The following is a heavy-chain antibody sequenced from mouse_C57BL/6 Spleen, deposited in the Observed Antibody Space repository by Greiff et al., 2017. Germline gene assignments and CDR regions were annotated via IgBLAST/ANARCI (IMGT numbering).Heavy chain of an antibody. D-gene: IGHD2-1*01. J-gene: IGHJ2*01. CDR1: GFTFSSYA. CDR3: ARDRGNSYFDY. V-gene: IGHV5-4*03. CDR2: ISDGGSFT. Sequence: EVKLMESGGGLVKPGGSLKLSCAASGFTFSSYAMSWVRQTPEKRLEWVATISDGGSFTYYPDNVKGRFTISRDNAKNNLYLQMSHLKSEDTAMYYCARDRGNSYFDYWGQGTTLTVSS.